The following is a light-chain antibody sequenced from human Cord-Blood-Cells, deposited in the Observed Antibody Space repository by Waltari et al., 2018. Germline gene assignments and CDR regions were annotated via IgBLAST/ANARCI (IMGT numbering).Light chain of an antibody. CDR3: SSYTSSSTQV. V-gene: IGLV2-14*01. Sequence: QSALTQPASVSGSPGQSITLSCTGTSSDVGGYNYVSWYQQHPGKAPKLMIYDVSNWPSGVSNRFSGSKSGNTASLTISGLQAEDEADYYCSSYTSSSTQVFGGGTKLTVL. CDR1: SSDVGGYNY. CDR2: DVS. J-gene: IGLJ3*02.